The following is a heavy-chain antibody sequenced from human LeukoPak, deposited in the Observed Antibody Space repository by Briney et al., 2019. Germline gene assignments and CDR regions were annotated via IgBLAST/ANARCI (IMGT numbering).Heavy chain of an antibody. CDR3: ARVGATNYYFYYMDV. J-gene: IGHJ6*03. Sequence: GGSLRLSCAASGFTFSTYTMNWVRQAPGKGLEWVSYVSSSGGTIYYADSVKGRFTISRDNAKNSLYLQMNSLRAEDTAVYYCARVGATNYYFYYMDVWGRGTTVTVSS. CDR2: VSSSGGTI. V-gene: IGHV3-48*04. CDR1: GFTFSTYT. D-gene: IGHD4/OR15-4a*01.